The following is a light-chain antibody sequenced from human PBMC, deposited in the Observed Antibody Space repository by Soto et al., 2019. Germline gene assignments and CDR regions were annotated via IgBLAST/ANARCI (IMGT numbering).Light chain of an antibody. CDR1: TSDIGAYNY. V-gene: IGLV2-14*03. J-gene: IGLJ2*01. Sequence: QSVLTQPASVSGSPGQSITISCTGTTSDIGAYNYVSWYQQYPGKAPKLIIYDVSNRPSGVSDRFSGSKSGNTASLTISGLQAEDEADYYCSSYSGSSTRLFGGGTKLTVL. CDR2: DVS. CDR3: SSYSGSSTRL.